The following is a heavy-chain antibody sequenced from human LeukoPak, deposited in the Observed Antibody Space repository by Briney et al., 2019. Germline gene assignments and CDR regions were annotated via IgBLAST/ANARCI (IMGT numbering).Heavy chain of an antibody. CDR3: AREALPSDILTGYYPSFDY. CDR1: GFTFSSYS. Sequence: GGSLRLSCAASGFTFSSYSMNWVRQAPGKGLEWVSSISSSSSYIYYADSVKGRFTISRDNAKNSLYLQMNSLRAEDTAVYYCAREALPSDILTGYYPSFDYWGQGTLVTVSS. CDR2: ISSSSSYI. V-gene: IGHV3-21*01. J-gene: IGHJ4*02. D-gene: IGHD3-9*01.